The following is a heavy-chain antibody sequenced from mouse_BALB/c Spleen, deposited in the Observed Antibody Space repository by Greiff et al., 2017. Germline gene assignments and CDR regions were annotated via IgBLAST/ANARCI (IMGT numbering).Heavy chain of an antibody. Sequence: VMLVESGPGLVAPSQSLSITCTVSGFSLTSYGVHWVRQPPGKGLEWLGVIWAGGSTNYNSALMSRLSISKDNSKSQVFLKMNSLQTDDTAMYYCARDEGPYGNYGGFAYWGQGTLVTVSA. V-gene: IGHV2-9*02. CDR3: ARDEGPYGNYGGFAY. J-gene: IGHJ3*01. D-gene: IGHD2-1*01. CDR2: IWAGGST. CDR1: GFSLTSYG.